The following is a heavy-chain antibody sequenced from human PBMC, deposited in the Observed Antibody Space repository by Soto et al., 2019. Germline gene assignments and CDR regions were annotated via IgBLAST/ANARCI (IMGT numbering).Heavy chain of an antibody. CDR3: ARSGQVGNWFDP. V-gene: IGHV1-8*01. CDR2: MNPNSGNT. J-gene: IGHJ5*02. Sequence: ASVKVSCKASGYTFTRYGISWVRQATGQGLEWMGWMNPNSGNTGYAQKFQGRVTMTRNTSISTAYMELSSLRSEDTAVYYCARSGQVGNWFDPWGQGTLVTVSS. D-gene: IGHD3-3*01. CDR1: GYTFTRYG.